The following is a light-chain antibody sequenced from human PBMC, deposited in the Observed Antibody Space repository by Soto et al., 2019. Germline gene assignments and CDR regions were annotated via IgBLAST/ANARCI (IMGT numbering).Light chain of an antibody. CDR2: GAS. J-gene: IGKJ1*01. CDR3: QQYNNWPWT. Sequence: EIVMTQSQATLSVSPGERATLSCMASQSVSSNLAWYQQKPGQAPRLLIHGASTRATGIPARFSGSGSGTEFTLTISSLQSEDFAVYYCQQYNNWPWTFGQGTKVDIK. V-gene: IGKV3-15*01. CDR1: QSVSSN.